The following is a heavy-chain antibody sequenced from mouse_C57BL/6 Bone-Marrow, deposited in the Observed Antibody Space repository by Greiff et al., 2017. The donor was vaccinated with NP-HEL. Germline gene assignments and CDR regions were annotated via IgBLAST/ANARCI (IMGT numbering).Heavy chain of an antibody. D-gene: IGHD1-1*01. CDR3: ARKGGSTSMDY. CDR1: GYTFTSYW. J-gene: IGHJ4*01. CDR2: IYPSDSET. Sequence: QVQLQQPGAELVRPGSSVKLSCKASGYTFTSYWMDWVKQRPGQGLEWIGNIYPSDSETHYNQKFKDKATLTVDKSSSTAYMQLSSLTSEDSAVYYCARKGGSTSMDYWGQGTSVTVSS. V-gene: IGHV1-61*01.